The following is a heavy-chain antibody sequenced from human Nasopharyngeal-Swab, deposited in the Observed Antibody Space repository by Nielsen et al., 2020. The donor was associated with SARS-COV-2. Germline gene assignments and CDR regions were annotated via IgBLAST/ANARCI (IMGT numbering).Heavy chain of an antibody. CDR3: AKDQGGSSWYGGAYYYYGMDV. D-gene: IGHD6-13*01. V-gene: IGHV3-33*06. CDR1: GFTVSSNY. J-gene: IGHJ6*02. Sequence: GESLKISCAASGFTVSSNYMSWVRQAPGKGLEWVTLIWFEGTKKYYADSVKGRFTISRDNSKNTLYLQMNSLRAEDTAVYYCAKDQGGSSWYGGAYYYYGMDVWGQGTTVTVSS. CDR2: IWFEGTKK.